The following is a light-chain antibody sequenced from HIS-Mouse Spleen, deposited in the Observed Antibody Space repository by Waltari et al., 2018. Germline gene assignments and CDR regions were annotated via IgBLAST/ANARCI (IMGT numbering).Light chain of an antibody. V-gene: IGLV3-10*01. Sequence: SYELTQPPSVSVSPGQTARITCPGDALPKKYAYWFRQKSGQAPVLVSYEDSKRPSGIPVRFSGSSSGTMATLTISGGQVEDEADYYCYSTDSSGNHRVFGGGTKLTVL. CDR2: EDS. CDR3: YSTDSSGNHRV. J-gene: IGLJ2*01. CDR1: ALPKKY.